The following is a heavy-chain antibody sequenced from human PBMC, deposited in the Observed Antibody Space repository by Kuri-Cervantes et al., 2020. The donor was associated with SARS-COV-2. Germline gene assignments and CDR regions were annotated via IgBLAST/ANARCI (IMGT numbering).Heavy chain of an antibody. CDR3: ARRVAGLKMFDL. Sequence: GESLKISCMASGYSFTSYWITWVRQMPGEGLEWMGRIDPTDSHTYYSPSFQGHVTFSTDKTIATAYLRWSSPKASDTAMYFCARRVAGLKMFDLWGQGTPVTVSS. D-gene: IGHD6-19*01. CDR2: IDPTDSHT. J-gene: IGHJ5*02. CDR1: GYSFTSYW. V-gene: IGHV5-10-1*01.